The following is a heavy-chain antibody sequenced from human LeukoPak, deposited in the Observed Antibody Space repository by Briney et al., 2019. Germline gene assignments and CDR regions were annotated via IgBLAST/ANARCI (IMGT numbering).Heavy chain of an antibody. CDR3: ARDVHSWFDP. Sequence: SETRSLTCTVSGGSISSGGYYWSWIRQPPGKGLEWIGCIYYSGSTYYNPSLKSRVTISVDTSKNQFSLKLSSVTAADTAVYYCARDVHSWFDPWGQGTLVTVSS. J-gene: IGHJ5*02. CDR1: GGSISSGGYY. CDR2: IYYSGST. V-gene: IGHV4-30-4*08. D-gene: IGHD2-21*01.